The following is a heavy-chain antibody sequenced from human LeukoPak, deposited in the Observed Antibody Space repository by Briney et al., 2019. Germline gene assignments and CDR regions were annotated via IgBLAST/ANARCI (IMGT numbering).Heavy chain of an antibody. D-gene: IGHD1-14*01. J-gene: IGHJ4*02. CDR2: INPNSGGT. CDR3: ARTTAREVDY. Sequence: ASVKVSCKASGYTFTGYYMHWVRQAPGQGLEWMGWINPNSGGTNYAQNCQGRVSMTRDTSISTAYMELSRLRSDDTAVYYCARTTAREVDYWGQGTLVTVSS. V-gene: IGHV1-2*02. CDR1: GYTFTGYY.